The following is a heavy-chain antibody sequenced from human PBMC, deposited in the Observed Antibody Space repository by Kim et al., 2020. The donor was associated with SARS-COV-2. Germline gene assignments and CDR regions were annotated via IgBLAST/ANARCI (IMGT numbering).Heavy chain of an antibody. CDR2: ISWNSGSI. CDR3: AKGKQWLTSRSIFDY. V-gene: IGHV3-9*01. J-gene: IGHJ4*02. Sequence: GGSLRLSCAASGFTFDDYAMHWVRQAPGKGLEWVSGISWNSGSIGYADSVKGRFTISRDNAKNSLYLQMNSLRAEDTALYYCAKGKQWLTSRSIFDYWGQGTLVTVSS. CDR1: GFTFDDYA. D-gene: IGHD6-19*01.